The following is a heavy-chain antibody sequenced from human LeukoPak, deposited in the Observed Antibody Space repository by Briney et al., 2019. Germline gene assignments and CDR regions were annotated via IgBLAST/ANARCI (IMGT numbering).Heavy chain of an antibody. J-gene: IGHJ5*02. CDR3: ASAQYYDVLTGYSPYRCFDP. Sequence: SVKVSRKASGGTFNNSVINWVRQAPGQGLEWMGGIIPMFGTAIYAQKFQGRVTTTADESTSTAYMELSSLRSEDTAVYYCASAQYYDVLTGYSPYRCFDPWGQRTLVTVSS. D-gene: IGHD3-9*01. CDR1: GGTFNNSV. V-gene: IGHV1-69*01. CDR2: IIPMFGTA.